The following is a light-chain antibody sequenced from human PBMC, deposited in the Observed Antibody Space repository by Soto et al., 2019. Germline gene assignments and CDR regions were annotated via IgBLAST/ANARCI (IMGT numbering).Light chain of an antibody. CDR3: MQALQTRT. Sequence: VVITQSPRARGVTPGEPSCVAGRASDILLHSDGYNYLAWYLQKPGHSPQLLIYLGSNRASGVPDRFSGSGSGTDFTLKISRVEAEDVGVYYCMQALQTRTFGQGTKVDIK. CDR1: DILLHSDGYNY. V-gene: IGKV2-28*01. J-gene: IGKJ1*01. CDR2: LGS.